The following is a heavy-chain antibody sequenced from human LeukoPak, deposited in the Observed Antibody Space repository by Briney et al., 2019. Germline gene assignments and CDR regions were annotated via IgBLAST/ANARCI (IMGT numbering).Heavy chain of an antibody. CDR1: GFTFSDYY. D-gene: IGHD2-8*02. Sequence: GGSLRLSCAASGFTFSDYYMSWIRQAPGKGLEWVSYISSSGSTIYYADSVKGRFTISRDSAKNSLYLQMNSLRAEDTAVYYCAKSTATHYYYYYGMDVWGQGTTVTVSS. CDR3: AKSTATHYYYYYGMDV. V-gene: IGHV3-11*01. J-gene: IGHJ6*02. CDR2: ISSSGSTI.